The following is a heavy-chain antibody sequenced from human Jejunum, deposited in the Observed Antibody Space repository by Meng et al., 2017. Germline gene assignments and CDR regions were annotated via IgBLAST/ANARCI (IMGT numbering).Heavy chain of an antibody. J-gene: IGHJ6*02. V-gene: IGHV3-23*01. D-gene: IGHD2-2*01. Sequence: GESLKISCAASGFTFSTYPMTWVRQAPGKGLGWVSSISASDGRTYYADSVKGRFTISRDDSKNMVYLQMNNLRVEDTATYYCAKIYSTIAYYYYGMAVWGQGATVTVSS. CDR1: GFTFSTYP. CDR2: ISASDGRT. CDR3: AKIYSTIAYYYYGMAV.